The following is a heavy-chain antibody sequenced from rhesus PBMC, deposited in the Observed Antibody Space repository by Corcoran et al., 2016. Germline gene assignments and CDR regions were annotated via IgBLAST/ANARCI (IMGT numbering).Heavy chain of an antibody. D-gene: IGHD1-38*01. V-gene: IGHV4S10*01. CDR3: ARELTWFFDY. CDR2: IYGSSTHT. CDR1: GGSISDSYR. Sequence: QVQLQESGPGVVKPSETLSLTCAVSGGSISDSYRWSWIRQPPGKGLEWIGYIYGSSTHTNYNPALKSRVTISKDTSKNQFSLKLSSVTAADTAVYYCARELTWFFDYWGQGVLVTVSS. J-gene: IGHJ4*01.